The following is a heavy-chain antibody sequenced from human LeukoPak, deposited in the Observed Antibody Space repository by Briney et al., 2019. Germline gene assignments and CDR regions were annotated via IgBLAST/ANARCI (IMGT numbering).Heavy chain of an antibody. V-gene: IGHV3-23*01. D-gene: IGHD1/OR15-1a*01. Sequence: GGSLRLSCEASGFTFSSYAMSWVRQAPGKGLEWVSAISGSGGSTYYADSVKGRFTISRDNSKNTLYLQMNSLRAEDTAVYYCAKSTEHATLGYFDYWGQGTLVTVSS. CDR1: GFTFSSYA. J-gene: IGHJ4*02. CDR2: ISGSGGST. CDR3: AKSTEHATLGYFDY.